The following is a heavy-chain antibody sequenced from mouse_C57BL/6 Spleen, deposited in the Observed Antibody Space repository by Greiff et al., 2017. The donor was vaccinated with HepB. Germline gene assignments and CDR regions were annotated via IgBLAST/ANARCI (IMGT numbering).Heavy chain of an antibody. CDR2: IYPGDGDT. CDR1: GYAFSSSW. CDR3: ARSGEHYGRDY. Sequence: QVQLKESGPELVKPGASVKISCKASGYAFSSSWMNWVKQRPGKGLEWIGRIYPGDGDTNYNGKFKGKATLTADKSSSTAYMQLSSLTSEDSAVYFCARSGEHYGRDYWGQGTTLTVSS. V-gene: IGHV1-82*01. J-gene: IGHJ2*01. D-gene: IGHD1-1*01.